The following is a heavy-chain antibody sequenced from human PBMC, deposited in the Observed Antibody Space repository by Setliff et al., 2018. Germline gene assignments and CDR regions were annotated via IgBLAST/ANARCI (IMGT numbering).Heavy chain of an antibody. Sequence: PSETLSLTCTVSGASVTSFDYYWSWIRQPPGKGLEYIGHISHGVSTSYSPSLKSRLSISAGTSKNQFSLKLTSVTAADTAVYYCARTHCTTTSCFYFHYWGQGTVVTVSS. J-gene: IGHJ4*02. CDR2: ISHGVST. CDR3: ARTHCTTTSCFYFHY. CDR1: GASVTSFDYY. D-gene: IGHD2-2*01. V-gene: IGHV4-30-4*01.